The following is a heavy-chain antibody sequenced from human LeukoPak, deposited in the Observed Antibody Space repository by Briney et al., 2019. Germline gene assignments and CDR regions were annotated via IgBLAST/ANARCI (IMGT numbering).Heavy chain of an antibody. V-gene: IGHV1-18*01. CDR1: GYSFPSYG. Sequence: GSVKVSCHASGYSFPSYGISWVRQAPGQGLEWMGWLSAYNGNTNYLQKLQGRVTMTTDTSTSTAYMELRSLRSDDTVVYYCARASCTVNPLFDYGGQGTLGTVS. D-gene: IGHD4-17*01. CDR3: ARASCTVNPLFDY. CDR2: LSAYNGNT. J-gene: IGHJ4*02.